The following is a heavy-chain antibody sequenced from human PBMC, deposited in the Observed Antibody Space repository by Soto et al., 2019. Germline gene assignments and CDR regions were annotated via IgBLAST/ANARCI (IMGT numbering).Heavy chain of an antibody. D-gene: IGHD5-18*01. CDR3: ATSVNSAMAFDY. CDR2: INPNGGIT. J-gene: IGHJ4*02. Sequence: ASVKVSCKASGYTFTHYYIHWVQQAPGQGLEWMGIINPNGGITTYAQKFRAGFTMTRDTSTSTVYLELSSLRSEDSAIYYCATSVNSAMAFDYWGQGTLVTVPQ. CDR1: GYTFTHYY. V-gene: IGHV1-46*01.